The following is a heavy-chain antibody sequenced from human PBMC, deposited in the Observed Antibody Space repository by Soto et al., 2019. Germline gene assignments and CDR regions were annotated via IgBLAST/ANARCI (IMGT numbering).Heavy chain of an antibody. CDR3: ARHRGSISSFMYV. D-gene: IGHD6-6*01. V-gene: IGHV5-10-1*01. Sequence: PGESLKLSCKGSGDRFTRYLISWVLLMPGKGLEWMGRTDPSDSYTNYSPSFQGHVTISVDKSISTAYLQWSSLKASDTAMYYCARHRGSISSFMYVWGQGTTVTVSS. CDR1: GDRFTRYL. CDR2: TDPSDSYT. J-gene: IGHJ6*02.